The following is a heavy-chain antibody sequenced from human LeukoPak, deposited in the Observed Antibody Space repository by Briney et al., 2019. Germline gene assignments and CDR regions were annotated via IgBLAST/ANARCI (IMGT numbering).Heavy chain of an antibody. J-gene: IGHJ4*02. D-gene: IGHD6-19*01. CDR1: GFTFSSYA. CDR2: ISGSGGST. CDR3: AKGSSGWTGAILDY. V-gene: IGHV3-23*01. Sequence: PGGSLRLSCAASGFTFSSYAMSWVRQAPGKGLEWVSAISGSGGSTYYADSVKGRFTISRDNSKNTLYLQMNSLRAEDTAVYYCAKGSSGWTGAILDYWGQGTLVTVSS.